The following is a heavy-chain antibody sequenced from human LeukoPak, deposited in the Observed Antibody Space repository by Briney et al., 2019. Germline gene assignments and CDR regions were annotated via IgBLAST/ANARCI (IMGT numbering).Heavy chain of an antibody. V-gene: IGHV3-21*01. J-gene: IGHJ4*02. D-gene: IGHD6-19*01. CDR2: LNKNINYI. CDR1: GFTFSDYS. Sequence: GGSLRLSCAASGFTFSDYSMSWVRQAPGKGLEWVSSLNKNINYIYYADSVKGRFTISRDNAKNSLFLQMNSLRAEDTAVYYCAGDASGWSRDYWGQGTLVTVSS. CDR3: AGDASGWSRDY.